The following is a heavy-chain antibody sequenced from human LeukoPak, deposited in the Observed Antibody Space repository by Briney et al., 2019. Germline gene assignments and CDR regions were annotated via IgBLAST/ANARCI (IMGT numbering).Heavy chain of an antibody. CDR1: GGSMNNYY. V-gene: IGHV4-59*01. CDR3: ARVVIHYDILTGYYVGNNWFDP. Sequence: PSETLSLTCTVSGGSMNNYYWTWIRQPPGKGLEWIGYIYHSGGTNYNPSLKSRITISLDTSKDQFSLKLSSVTAADTAVYYCARVVIHYDILTGYYVGNNWFDPWGQGTLVTVSS. J-gene: IGHJ5*02. CDR2: IYHSGGT. D-gene: IGHD3-9*01.